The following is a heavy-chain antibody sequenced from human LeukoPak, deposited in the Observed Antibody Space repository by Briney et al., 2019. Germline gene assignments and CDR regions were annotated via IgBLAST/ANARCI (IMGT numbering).Heavy chain of an antibody. V-gene: IGHV4-39*01. Sequence: SETLSLTCTVSGGSISSSSYYWGWIRQPPGKELEWIGSIYYSGSTYYNPSLKSRVTISVDTSKNQFSLKLSSVTAADTAVYYCASFGGVAVAEDYWGQGTLVTVSS. CDR2: IYYSGST. J-gene: IGHJ4*02. CDR3: ASFGGVAVAEDY. CDR1: GGSISSSSYY. D-gene: IGHD6-19*01.